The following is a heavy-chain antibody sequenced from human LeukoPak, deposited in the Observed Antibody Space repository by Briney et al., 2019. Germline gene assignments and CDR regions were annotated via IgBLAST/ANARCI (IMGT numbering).Heavy chain of an antibody. J-gene: IGHJ4*02. CDR1: GFTFSSYG. Sequence: GGSLRLSCAASGFTFSSYGMHWVRQAPGKGLEWVAGISYDGSNKYYADSVKGRFTISRDNSKNTLYLQMNSLRAEDTAVYYCAKDLVANIVVVPAVAQHWGQGTLVTVSS. V-gene: IGHV3-30*18. D-gene: IGHD2-2*01. CDR2: ISYDGSNK. CDR3: AKDLVANIVVVPAVAQH.